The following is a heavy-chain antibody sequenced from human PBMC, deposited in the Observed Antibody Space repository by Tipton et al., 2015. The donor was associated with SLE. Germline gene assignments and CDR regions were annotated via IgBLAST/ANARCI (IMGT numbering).Heavy chain of an antibody. V-gene: IGHV4-59*11. CDR1: GASISSHY. J-gene: IGHJ4*02. CDR2: IYYSGST. D-gene: IGHD6-19*01. CDR3: ARDWGSGSYFDY. Sequence: TLSLTCAVYGASISSHYWSWIRQPPGKGLEWIGYIYYSGSTNYNPSLKSRVTISVDTSKNQFSLKLSSVTAADTAVYYCARDWGSGSYFDYWGQGTLVTVSS.